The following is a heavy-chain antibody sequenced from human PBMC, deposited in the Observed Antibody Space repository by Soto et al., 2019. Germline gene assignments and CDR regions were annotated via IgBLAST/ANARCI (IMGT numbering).Heavy chain of an antibody. CDR3: AGIRANTYYYGMDV. CDR2: IIPICGTA. D-gene: IGHD3-10*01. J-gene: IGHJ6*02. Sequence: QVQRVQSGAEVKKPGSSVKVSCKASGGTFSSYAISWVRQAPGQGLEWMGGIIPICGTADYAQKFQARVTHTADKSTSTAYMELSSLRLEGTAVYYCAGIRANTYYYGMDVWGQGTTVTVSS. CDR1: GGTFSSYA. V-gene: IGHV1-69*14.